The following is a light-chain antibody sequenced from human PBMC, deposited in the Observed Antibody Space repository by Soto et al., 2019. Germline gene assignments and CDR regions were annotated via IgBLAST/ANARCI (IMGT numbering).Light chain of an antibody. V-gene: IGKV3-11*01. CDR3: QQRSNWPPWT. CDR2: DAS. Sequence: EIVLTQSPATLSLSPGERATLSCRASQSVSSNLAWYQQKPGQAPRLLIYDASNSATGIPARFSGSGSGTDFTLTISSLEPEDFAVYYCQQRSNWPPWTFGQGSKVDI. J-gene: IGKJ1*01. CDR1: QSVSSN.